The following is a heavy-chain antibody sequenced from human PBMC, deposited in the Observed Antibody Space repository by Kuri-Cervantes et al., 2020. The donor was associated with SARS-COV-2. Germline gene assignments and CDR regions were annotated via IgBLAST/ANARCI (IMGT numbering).Heavy chain of an antibody. CDR2: ISPYNGDT. D-gene: IGHD2-2*01. J-gene: IGHJ6*02. CDR3: ARGMRCSSTSCYLNYYYYGMDV. V-gene: IGHV1-18*01. Sequence: ASVKVSCKASGYAFNNYGINWVRQAPGQGLEWMGWISPYNGDTKYEENFQGRVTMTRDTSTSTVYMELSSLRSEDTAVYYCARGMRCSSTSCYLNYYYYGMDVWGQGTTVTVSS. CDR1: GYAFNNYG.